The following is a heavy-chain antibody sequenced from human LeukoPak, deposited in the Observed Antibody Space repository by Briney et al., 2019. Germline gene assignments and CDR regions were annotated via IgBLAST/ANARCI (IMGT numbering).Heavy chain of an antibody. D-gene: IGHD3-9*01. CDR3: AKDQQGWPDIFDY. Sequence: GGSQRLSCAASGFSFSSYGMHWVRQAPGKGLEWVAFIRSDGSNEHYADSVKGRFTISRDNSKNTLYLQMNSLRAEDTAVYYCAKDQQGWPDIFDYWGQGTLVTVSS. CDR1: GFSFSSYG. V-gene: IGHV3-30*02. J-gene: IGHJ4*02. CDR2: IRSDGSNE.